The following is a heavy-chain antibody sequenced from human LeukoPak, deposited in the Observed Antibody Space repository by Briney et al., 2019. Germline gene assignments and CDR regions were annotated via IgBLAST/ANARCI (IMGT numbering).Heavy chain of an antibody. CDR1: GYKFTDYW. V-gene: IGHV5-51*01. J-gene: IGHJ3*02. Sequence: GKSLQISCRGSGYKFTDYWIAWVRQLPGKGLEWMGVIYPDDSDTTYSPSFQGQVTMSVDKSITTAYLHWNTLRASDTAIYYCATLLHSGSYVIWGQGTMITVSS. CDR2: IYPDDSDT. CDR3: ATLLHSGSYVI. D-gene: IGHD6-13*01.